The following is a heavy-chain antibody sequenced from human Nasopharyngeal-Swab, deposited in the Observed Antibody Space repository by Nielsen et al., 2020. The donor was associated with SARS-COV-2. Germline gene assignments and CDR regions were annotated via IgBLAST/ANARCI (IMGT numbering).Heavy chain of an antibody. CDR3: ARGSIAVAGTFHFDY. D-gene: IGHD6-19*01. Sequence: GGSLRLSCAASGFTFSSYWMSWVRQAPGKGLEWVANIKQDGSEKYYVDSVKGRFTISRDNAKNSLYLQMNSLRADDTAVYYCARGSIAVAGTFHFDYWGQGTLVTVSS. J-gene: IGHJ4*02. CDR1: GFTFSSYW. CDR2: IKQDGSEK. V-gene: IGHV3-7*02.